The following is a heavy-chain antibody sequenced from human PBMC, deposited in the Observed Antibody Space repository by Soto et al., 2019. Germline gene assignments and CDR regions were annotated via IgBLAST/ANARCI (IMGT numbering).Heavy chain of an antibody. CDR3: ARGRGDTLTMVRGVTRSYFDY. V-gene: IGHV3-9*01. CDR2: ISWNSGSI. J-gene: IGHJ4*02. Sequence: GGSLRLSCAASGFTFDDYAMHWVRQAPGKGLEWVSGISWNSGSIGYADSVKGRFTISRDNAKNSLYLQMNSLRAEDTALYYCARGRGDTLTMVRGVTRSYFDYWGQGTLVTVSS. CDR1: GFTFDDYA. D-gene: IGHD3-10*01.